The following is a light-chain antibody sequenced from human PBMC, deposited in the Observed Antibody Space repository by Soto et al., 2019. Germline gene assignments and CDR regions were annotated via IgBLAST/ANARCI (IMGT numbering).Light chain of an antibody. CDR1: SGYSTYI. CDR3: ETWDSSTFVV. Sequence: QPVLTQSSSASASLGSSVKLTCTLSSGYSTYIIAWHQQQPGKAPRYLMKVERSGSYNKGSGVPDRFSGSSSGADRYLTISNLQSEDEADYYCETWDSSTFVVFGGGTKLTVL. CDR2: VERSGSY. J-gene: IGLJ2*01. V-gene: IGLV4-60*03.